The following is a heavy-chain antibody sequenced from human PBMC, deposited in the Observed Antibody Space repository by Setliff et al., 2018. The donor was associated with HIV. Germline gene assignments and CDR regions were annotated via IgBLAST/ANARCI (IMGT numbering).Heavy chain of an antibody. V-gene: IGHV1-69-2*01. J-gene: IGHJ4*01. CDR2: IDPVNGET. CDR3: ATSRVVRRVPLPFDY. D-gene: IGHD3-10*01. CDR1: RYTFTDYY. Sequence: ASVKVSCKASRYTFTDYYIHWVQQAPGKGLEWIGRIDPVNGETTYAENFQGRVAITADTSTDTAYLKLSSLKSDDTAVYYCATSRVVRRVPLPFDYWGQGTLVTVSS.